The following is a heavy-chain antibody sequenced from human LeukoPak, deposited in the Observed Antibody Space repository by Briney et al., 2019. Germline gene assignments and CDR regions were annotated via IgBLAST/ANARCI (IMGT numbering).Heavy chain of an antibody. J-gene: IGHJ4*02. CDR1: GYRFISYW. V-gene: IGHV5-51*01. CDR3: ARLRDGLGPFEF. D-gene: IGHD3-10*01. CDR2: IYPGDSDT. Sequence: GESLKISCQGSGYRFISYWIGWVRQRPGKGLEWMGVIYPGDSDTRYGPAFQGQVNISADTPVNSVYLQWSSLRASDTAIYYCARLRDGLGPFEFWGQGTLVTVSS.